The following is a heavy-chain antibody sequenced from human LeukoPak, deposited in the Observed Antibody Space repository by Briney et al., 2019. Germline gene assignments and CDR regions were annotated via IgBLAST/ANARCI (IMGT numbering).Heavy chain of an antibody. Sequence: GVSLRLSCAASGFTFSSYSMNWVRQAPGEGLEWVSSISSSSSYIYYADSVKGRFTISRDNAKNSLYLQMNSLRAEDTAVYYCARELGYCSSTSCPDFDYWGQGTLVTVSS. V-gene: IGHV3-21*01. CDR2: ISSSSSYI. CDR1: GFTFSSYS. CDR3: ARELGYCSSTSCPDFDY. D-gene: IGHD2-2*01. J-gene: IGHJ4*02.